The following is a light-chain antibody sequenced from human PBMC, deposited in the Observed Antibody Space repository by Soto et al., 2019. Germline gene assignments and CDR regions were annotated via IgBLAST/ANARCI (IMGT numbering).Light chain of an antibody. V-gene: IGKV1-39*01. CDR2: AAS. J-gene: IGKJ1*01. CDR3: QQSSDTPPWT. CDR1: QSIRKY. Sequence: DIQMTQSPSSLSASVGDRVIITCRASQSIRKYLNWYQHKPGKVPTLLIYAASSLQSGVPSRFSGSGSGTEFTLTITSLQPEDFATYYCQQSSDTPPWTFGQGTKVEIK.